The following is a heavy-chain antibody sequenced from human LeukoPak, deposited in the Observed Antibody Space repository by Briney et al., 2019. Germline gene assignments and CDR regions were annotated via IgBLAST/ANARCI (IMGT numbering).Heavy chain of an antibody. Sequence: ASVKVSCKVSGKTLSDLSVHWLRQPPAKGLEWLGGTDPEDGERIYAQVFQGRVTMSEDTSIATAYMELSSLRSEGTAVYYCVTVFTTMAVDYFDYWGQGTLVTVSP. CDR3: VTVFTTMAVDYFDY. CDR2: TDPEDGER. V-gene: IGHV1-24*01. CDR1: GKTLSDLS. J-gene: IGHJ4*02. D-gene: IGHD5-18*01.